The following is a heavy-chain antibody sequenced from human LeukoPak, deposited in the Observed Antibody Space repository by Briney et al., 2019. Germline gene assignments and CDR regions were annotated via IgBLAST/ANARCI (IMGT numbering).Heavy chain of an antibody. V-gene: IGHV3-30*02. CDR1: GFTFSSYG. CDR3: AKDRGLYGYYYYYMDV. CDR2: TRYDGSNK. D-gene: IGHD2-8*01. J-gene: IGHJ6*03. Sequence: GGSLRLSCAASGFTFSSYGMHWVRQAPGKGLEWVAFTRYDGSNKYYADSVKGRFTISRDNSKNTLYLQMNSLRAEDTAVYYCAKDRGLYGYYYYYMDVWGKGTTVTVSS.